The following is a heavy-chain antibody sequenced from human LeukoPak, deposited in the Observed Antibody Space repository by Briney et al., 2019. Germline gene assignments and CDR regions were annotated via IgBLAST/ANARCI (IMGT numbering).Heavy chain of an antibody. J-gene: IGHJ4*02. Sequence: GGSLRLSCAASGFTFGSYWMHWVRQAPGKGLVWVSRINGDGSSTSYADSVKGRFTISRDNAKNTLYLQMNSLKGEDTAVYYCARTRGVTAEDDYWGQGTLVTVSS. D-gene: IGHD2-21*02. CDR2: INGDGSST. CDR1: GFTFGSYW. V-gene: IGHV3-74*01. CDR3: ARTRGVTAEDDY.